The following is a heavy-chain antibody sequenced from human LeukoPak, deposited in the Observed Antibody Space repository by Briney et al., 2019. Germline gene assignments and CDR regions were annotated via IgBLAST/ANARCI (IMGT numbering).Heavy chain of an antibody. CDR2: INPNSGGT. Sequence: ASVKVSCTASGYTFTGYYMHWVRQALGQGLEWMGWINPNSGGTNYAQKFQGRVTMTRDTSISTAYMELSRLRSDDTAVYYCARVPIGAAPPDYWGQGTLVTVSS. V-gene: IGHV1-2*02. CDR3: ARVPIGAAPPDY. CDR1: GYTFTGYY. D-gene: IGHD6-6*01. J-gene: IGHJ4*02.